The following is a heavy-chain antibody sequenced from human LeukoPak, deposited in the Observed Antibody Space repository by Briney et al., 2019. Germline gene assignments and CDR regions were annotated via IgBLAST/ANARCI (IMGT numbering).Heavy chain of an antibody. V-gene: IGHV3-23*01. D-gene: IGHD4-23*01. CDR3: AKVPHYGGNSPYFDS. J-gene: IGHJ4*02. CDR2: ISSSSSLI. CDR1: GFTFSSSD. Sequence: PGGSLRLSCAASGFTFSSSDMDWVRQAPGKGLEWVASISSSSSLIYYTDSVKGRFTISRDNSKGTLYLQLSSLRAEDTAVYYCAKVPHYGGNSPYFDSWGQGTLVTVSS.